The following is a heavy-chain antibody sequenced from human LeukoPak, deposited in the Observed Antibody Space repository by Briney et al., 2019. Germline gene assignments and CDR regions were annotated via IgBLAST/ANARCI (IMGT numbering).Heavy chain of an antibody. CDR2: IYYSGST. J-gene: IGHJ4*02. CDR1: GGTISSHY. Sequence: SETLSLTCTVSGGTISSHYWSWIRQPPGKGLEWIGYIYYSGSTNYNPSLKSRVTISVDTSKNQFSLKLSSVTAAGTAVYYCATIFSPQNFDYWGQGTLVTVSS. D-gene: IGHD3-3*01. CDR3: ATIFSPQNFDY. V-gene: IGHV4-59*11.